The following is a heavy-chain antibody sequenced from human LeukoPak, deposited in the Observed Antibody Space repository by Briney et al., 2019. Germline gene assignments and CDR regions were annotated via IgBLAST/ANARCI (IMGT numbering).Heavy chain of an antibody. J-gene: IGHJ4*02. V-gene: IGHV1-3*01. D-gene: IGHD6-19*01. CDR2: INAGNGNR. CDR3: ARVSDDSGWNFDY. CDR1: GYTFTSYA. Sequence: ASVKVSCKASGYTFTSYAIHWVRQAPGQRLEWMGWINAGNGNRKYSQKFQDRVTITREPSATTAYMELNSLTSEDTAVYYCARVSDDSGWNFDYWGQGTLVTVSS.